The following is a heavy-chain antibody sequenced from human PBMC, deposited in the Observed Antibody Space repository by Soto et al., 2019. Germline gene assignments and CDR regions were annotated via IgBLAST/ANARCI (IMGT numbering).Heavy chain of an antibody. CDR2: INAGNGNT. D-gene: IGHD5-18*01. CDR3: ARERRGYSNYLGY. Sequence: GSVKVSCKASGYTFTSYAMHWVRQAPGQRLEWMGWINAGNGNTKYSQKFQGRVTITRDTSASTAYMGLSSLRSEDTAVYYCARERRGYSNYLGYWGQGTLVTVSS. V-gene: IGHV1-3*01. CDR1: GYTFTSYA. J-gene: IGHJ4*02.